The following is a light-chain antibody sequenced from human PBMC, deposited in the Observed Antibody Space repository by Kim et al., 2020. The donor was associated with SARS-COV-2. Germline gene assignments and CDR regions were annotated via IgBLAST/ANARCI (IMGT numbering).Light chain of an antibody. CDR3: QQYYSYPS. CDR1: QGISSY. Sequence: AIRITQSPSSLSASTGDRVTITCRASQGISSYLAWYQQKPGKALKLLIYAASTLQSGVPSRFSGSGSGTDFTLTISCLQSEDFATYYCQQYYSYPSFGGGTKVDIK. V-gene: IGKV1-8*01. CDR2: AAS. J-gene: IGKJ4*01.